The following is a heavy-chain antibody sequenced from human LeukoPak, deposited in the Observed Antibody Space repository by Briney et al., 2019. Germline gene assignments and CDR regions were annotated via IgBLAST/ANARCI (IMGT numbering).Heavy chain of an antibody. CDR3: ARIAAAGTGFDY. CDR2: LVWDDDK. J-gene: IGHJ4*02. Sequence: ESGPTLVNPTQTLTLTCTFSGVSLSTSGMCVSWIRQPPGKALEWLARLVWDDDKYYSTSLKTRLTISKDTSKNQVVLTMTNMDPVDTATYYCARIAAAGTGFDYWGQGTLVTVSS. D-gene: IGHD6-13*01. V-gene: IGHV2-70*11. CDR1: GVSLSTSGMC.